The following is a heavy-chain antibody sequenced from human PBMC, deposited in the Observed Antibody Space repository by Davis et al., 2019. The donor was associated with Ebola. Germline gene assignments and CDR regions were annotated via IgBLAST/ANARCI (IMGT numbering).Heavy chain of an antibody. CDR1: GFTFSGST. CDR3: TTPIYYYDETGGDY. CDR2: IRSKANSYAT. D-gene: IGHD3-22*01. J-gene: IGHJ4*02. Sequence: GSLRLSCAASGFTFSGSTMHWVRQASGKGLEWVGRIRSKANSYATAYAASVKGRFTISRDDSKNTAYLQMNSLKTEDTAVYYCTTPIYYYDETGGDYWGQGTLVTVSS. V-gene: IGHV3-73*01.